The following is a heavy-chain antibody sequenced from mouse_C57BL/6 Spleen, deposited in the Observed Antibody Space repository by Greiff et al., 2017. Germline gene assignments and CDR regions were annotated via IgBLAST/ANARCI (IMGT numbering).Heavy chain of an antibody. V-gene: IGHV2-2*01. CDR3: ARNEELLFDYYAMDY. CDR1: GFSLTSYA. D-gene: IGHD2-1*01. Sequence: VMLVESGPGLVQPSQCLSITCTVSGFSLTSYAVHWVRQSPEKGLEWLGVIWSGGNTDYNAAFISRLGSSKDNSESKDFFKMNSLQADDTAIYYCARNEELLFDYYAMDYWGQGTSVTVSS. CDR2: IWSGGNT. J-gene: IGHJ4*01.